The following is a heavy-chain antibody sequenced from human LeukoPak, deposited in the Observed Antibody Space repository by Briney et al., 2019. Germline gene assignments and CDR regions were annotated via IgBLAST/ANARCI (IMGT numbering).Heavy chain of an antibody. CDR2: ISGSGDIT. CDR1: GFSFSTYP. V-gene: IGHV3-23*01. CDR3: AKVSLLPPFDY. Sequence: GGSLRLSCAASGFSFSTYPMSWVRQAPGKGLEWVSTISGSGDITHYADSLKGRFTISRDNSKNTLYLQMNSLRAEDTAVYYCAKVSLLPPFDYWGQGTLVTVSS. D-gene: IGHD2-15*01. J-gene: IGHJ4*02.